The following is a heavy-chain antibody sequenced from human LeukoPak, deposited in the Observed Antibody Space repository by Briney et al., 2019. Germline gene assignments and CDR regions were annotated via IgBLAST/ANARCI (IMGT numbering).Heavy chain of an antibody. J-gene: IGHJ4*02. V-gene: IGHV4-34*01. CDR2: IYHSIYT. D-gene: IGHD2/OR15-2a*01. Sequence: PSETLSLTCAVHGVSFSGNYWSWIRHSPEKGLEWNGEIYHSIYTTYNPSLKSRVAISADTSENQLPLRLTSVTAAYTALYYCARIRCSPTDNTCYNYWGQATLVTVSS. CDR1: GVSFSGNY. CDR3: ARIRCSPTDNTCYNY.